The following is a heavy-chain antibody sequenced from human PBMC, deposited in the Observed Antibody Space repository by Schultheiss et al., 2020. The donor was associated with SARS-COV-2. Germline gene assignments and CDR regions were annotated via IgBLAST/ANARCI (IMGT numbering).Heavy chain of an antibody. CDR2: MNPNSGNT. V-gene: IGHV1-8*01. D-gene: IGHD5-12*01. J-gene: IGHJ6*02. CDR3: ARGVGSGYELYYYYGMDV. Sequence: ASVKVSCKASGYTFTSYDINWVRQATGQGLEWMGWMNPNSGNTGYAQKLQGRVTMTTDTSTSTAYMELRSLRSDDTAVYYCARGVGSGYELYYYYGMDVWGQGTTVTVSS. CDR1: GYTFTSYD.